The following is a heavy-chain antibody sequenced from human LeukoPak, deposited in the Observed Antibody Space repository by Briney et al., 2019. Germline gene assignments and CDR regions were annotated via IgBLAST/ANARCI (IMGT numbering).Heavy chain of an antibody. CDR1: GGTFISYA. CDR2: IIPIFGTA. CDR3: ATRLILAYCGGDCYYFDY. D-gene: IGHD2-21*02. J-gene: IGHJ4*02. V-gene: IGHV1-69*01. Sequence: GSSVKVSCKASGGTFISYAISWVRQAPGQGLEWMGGIIPIFGTANYAQKFQGRVTITADESTSTAYMELSSLRSEDTAVYYCATRLILAYCGGDCYYFDYWGQGTLVTVSS.